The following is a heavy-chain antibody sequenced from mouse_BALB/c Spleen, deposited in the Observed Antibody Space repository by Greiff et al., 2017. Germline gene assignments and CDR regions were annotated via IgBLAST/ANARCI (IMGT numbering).Heavy chain of an antibody. D-gene: IGHD2-3*01. J-gene: IGHJ4*01. CDR3: AREDDGYYYAMDY. CDR1: GYSFTGYY. V-gene: IGHV1-31*01. Sequence: VQLQQSGPELVKPGASVKISCKASGYSFTGYYMHWVKQSHVKSLEWIGRINPYNGATSYNQNFKDKASLTVDKSSSTAYMELHSLTSEDSAVYYCAREDDGYYYAMDYWGQGTSVTVSS. CDR2: INPYNGAT.